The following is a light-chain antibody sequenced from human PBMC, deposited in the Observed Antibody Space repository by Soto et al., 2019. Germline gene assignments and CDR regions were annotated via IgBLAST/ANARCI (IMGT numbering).Light chain of an antibody. CDR3: SSYTSSTDV. CDR1: SSDVGGYNY. CDR2: DVS. Sequence: ALTQPASVSGSPGQSITISCTGTSSDVGGYNYASWYQQHPGKAPKLMIYDVSNRPSGVSNRFSGSKSGNTASLTISGLQAEDEAGYYCSSYTSSTDVFGTGTKVTVL. J-gene: IGLJ1*01. V-gene: IGLV2-14*01.